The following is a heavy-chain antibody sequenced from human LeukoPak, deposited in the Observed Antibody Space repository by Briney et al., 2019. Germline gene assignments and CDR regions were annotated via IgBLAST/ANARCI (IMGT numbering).Heavy chain of an antibody. J-gene: IGHJ4*02. D-gene: IGHD3-16*02. CDR1: GYTFTSYG. Sequence: ASVKVSCKASGYTFTSYGISWVRQAPGQGLEWMGWISAYNGNTNYAQKLQGRVTMTTDTSTSTAYMELGSLRSDDTAVYYCASLSYDYVWGSYRHPEYYFDYWGQGTLVTVSS. V-gene: IGHV1-18*01. CDR3: ASLSYDYVWGSYRHPEYYFDY. CDR2: ISAYNGNT.